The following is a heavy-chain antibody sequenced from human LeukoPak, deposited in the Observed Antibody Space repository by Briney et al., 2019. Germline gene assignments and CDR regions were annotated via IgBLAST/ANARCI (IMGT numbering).Heavy chain of an antibody. CDR1: GYSFTSYW. D-gene: IGHD3-16*01. J-gene: IGHJ4*02. CDR3: ARHDYDYVWGSYGDY. CDR2: IYPGDSDT. V-gene: IGHV5-51*01. Sequence: ESLKISCKGSGYSFTSYWIGWVRRMPGRGLEWMGIIYPGDSDTRYSPSFQGQVTISADKSISTAYLQWSSLKASDTAMYHCARHDYDYVWGSYGDYWGQGTLVTVSS.